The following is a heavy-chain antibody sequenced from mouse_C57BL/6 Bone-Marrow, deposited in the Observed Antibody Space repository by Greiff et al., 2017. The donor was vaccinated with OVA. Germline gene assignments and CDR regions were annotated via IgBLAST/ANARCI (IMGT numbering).Heavy chain of an antibody. CDR3: ARPPIYYYGSSPFYWYFDV. J-gene: IGHJ1*03. CDR1: GYAFSSYW. D-gene: IGHD1-1*01. Sequence: VQLQQSGAELVKPGASVKISCKASGYAFSSYWMNWVKQRPGKGLEWIGQIYPGDGDTNYNGQFKGKATLTADKSSSTAYMQLSSLTSEDSAVYFCARPPIYYYGSSPFYWYFDVWGTGTTVTVAS. CDR2: IYPGDGDT. V-gene: IGHV1-80*01.